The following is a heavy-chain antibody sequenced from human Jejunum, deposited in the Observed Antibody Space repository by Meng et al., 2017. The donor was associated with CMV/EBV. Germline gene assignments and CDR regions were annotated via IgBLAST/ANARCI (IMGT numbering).Heavy chain of an antibody. D-gene: IGHD1-1*01. CDR1: GYTFTGNY. V-gene: IGHV1-2*02. CDR2: INSNSGDT. J-gene: IGHJ4*02. Sequence: KASGYTFTGNYMHWVRQAPGQGLEWMGWINSNSGDTTYAQKFQGRVTMTRDTSITTAHMELSGLRSDDTAVYYCARGDNWDRVDYWGQGTRVTVSS. CDR3: ARGDNWDRVDY.